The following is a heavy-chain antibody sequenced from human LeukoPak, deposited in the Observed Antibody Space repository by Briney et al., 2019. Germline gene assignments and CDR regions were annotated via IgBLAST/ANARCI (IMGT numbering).Heavy chain of an antibody. D-gene: IGHD6-13*01. CDR1: GVSMSSGSLY. CDR3: ARPITYTSSWPLGI. Sequence: PSETLSLTCTVSGVSMSSGSLYWGWIRQPPGKGLEWIWSILYSGNTLYNPSLETRVTISIDTSKNQFSLKLNSLTASDTAMYYCARPITYTSSWPLGIWGQGIMVTVSS. CDR2: ILYSGNT. V-gene: IGHV4-39*01. J-gene: IGHJ3*02.